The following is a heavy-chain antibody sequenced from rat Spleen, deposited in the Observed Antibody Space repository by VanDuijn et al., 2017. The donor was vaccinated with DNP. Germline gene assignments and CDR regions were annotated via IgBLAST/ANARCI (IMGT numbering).Heavy chain of an antibody. V-gene: IGHV5-7*01. CDR1: GFTFSDYN. CDR2: ISYDGSST. CDR3: ARGGDGYDY. D-gene: IGHD1-12*03. Sequence: EVQLVESGGGLVQPGRSMKLSCAASGFTFSDYNMAWVRQAPKKGLEWVATISYDGSSTYYRDSVKGRFTISRDNAKSRLYLQMDSLRSEDTATYYCARGGDGYDYWGQGVMVTVSS. J-gene: IGHJ2*01.